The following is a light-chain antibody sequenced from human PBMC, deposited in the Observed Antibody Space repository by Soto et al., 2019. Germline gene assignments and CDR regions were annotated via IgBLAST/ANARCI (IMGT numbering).Light chain of an antibody. Sequence: QSVLTQPPSVSAAPGQKVTISCSGSSSNIGNNYVSWYQQLLGTAPKLLIYDNNKRPSVIPDRFSGSKSGTSATLGITGLQTGDEADYYCGTWDSSLSAYVFGTGTKLTVL. CDR2: DNN. V-gene: IGLV1-51*01. J-gene: IGLJ1*01. CDR1: SSNIGNNY. CDR3: GTWDSSLSAYV.